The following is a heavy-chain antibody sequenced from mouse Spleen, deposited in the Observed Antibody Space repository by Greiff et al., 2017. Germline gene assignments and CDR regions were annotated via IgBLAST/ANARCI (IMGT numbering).Heavy chain of an antibody. Sequence: EVKLVESGGGLVKLGGSLKLSCAASGFTFSSYAMSWVRQTPEKRLEWVATISSGGGNTYYPDSVKGRFTISRDNAKNTLYLQMSSLKSEDTAMYYCARHEDYDYDWFAYWGQGTLVTVSA. V-gene: IGHV5-9*04. CDR2: ISSGGGNT. CDR3: ARHEDYDYDWFAY. CDR1: GFTFSSYA. J-gene: IGHJ3*01. D-gene: IGHD2-4*01.